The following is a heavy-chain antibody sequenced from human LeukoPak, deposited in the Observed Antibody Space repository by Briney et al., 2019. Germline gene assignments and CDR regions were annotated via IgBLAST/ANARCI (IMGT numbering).Heavy chain of an antibody. CDR2: MNPNSGNT. CDR1: GYTFTSYD. CDR3: AGGCSSTSRHSRDFDY. J-gene: IGHJ4*02. D-gene: IGHD2-2*01. V-gene: IGHV1-8*01. Sequence: ASVKVSCKASGYTFTSYDINWVRQATGQGLEWMGWMNPNSGNTGYAQKFQGRVTMTRNTSISTAYMELSSLRSEDTAVYYCAGGCSSTSRHSRDFDYWGQGTLVTVSS.